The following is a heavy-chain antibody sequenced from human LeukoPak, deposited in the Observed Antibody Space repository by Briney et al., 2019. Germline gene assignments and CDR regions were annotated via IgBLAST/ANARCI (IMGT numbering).Heavy chain of an antibody. V-gene: IGHV1-69*13. D-gene: IGHD6-13*01. CDR3: AVTRRSSGPPFDY. CDR2: IIPIFGTA. CDR1: GGTFSSYA. J-gene: IGHJ4*02. Sequence: ASVKVSCKASGGTFSSYAISWVRQAPGQGLEWMGGIIPIFGTANYAQKFQGRVTITADESTSTAYMELSSLRSEDTAVYYCAVTRRSSGPPFDYWGQGTLVTVSS.